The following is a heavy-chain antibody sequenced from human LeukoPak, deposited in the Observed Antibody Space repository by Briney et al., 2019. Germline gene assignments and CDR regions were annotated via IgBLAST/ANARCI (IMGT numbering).Heavy chain of an antibody. J-gene: IGHJ4*02. CDR1: GFTFDDYG. Sequence: GGSLRLSCAASGFTFDDYGMHWVRQAPGKGLEWVSGISWNSGSIGYADSVKGRFTISRDNAKNSLYLQMNSLRAEDTAVYYCAKTGTPWYYFDYWGQGTLVTVSS. CDR2: ISWNSGSI. D-gene: IGHD6-13*01. CDR3: AKTGTPWYYFDY. V-gene: IGHV3-9*01.